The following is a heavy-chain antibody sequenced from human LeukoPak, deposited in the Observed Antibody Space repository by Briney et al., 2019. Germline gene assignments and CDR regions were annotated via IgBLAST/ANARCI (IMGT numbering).Heavy chain of an antibody. V-gene: IGHV3-30*02. Sequence: PGGSLRLSCAASGFTFSSYGMHWVRQAPGKGLEWVAFIRYDGSNKYYADSVKGRFTISRDNSKNTLYLQMNSLRAEDTAVYYCAKDPYSSSWYADFFDYWGQGTLVTVSS. J-gene: IGHJ4*02. CDR3: AKDPYSSSWYADFFDY. CDR2: IRYDGSNK. CDR1: GFTFSSYG. D-gene: IGHD6-13*01.